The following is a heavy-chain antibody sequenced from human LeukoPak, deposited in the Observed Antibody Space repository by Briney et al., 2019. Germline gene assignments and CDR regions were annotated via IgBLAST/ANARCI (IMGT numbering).Heavy chain of an antibody. CDR2: ISWNSGSI. CDR1: GFTFDDYA. V-gene: IGHV3-9*01. J-gene: IGHJ4*02. Sequence: SLRLSCAASGFTFDDYAMHWVRQAPGKGLEWVSGISWNSGSIGYADSVKGRFTISRDNAKNSLYLQMNSLRAEDTALYYCAKDTSRMGDSSGYCFDYWGQGTLVTVSS. D-gene: IGHD3-22*01. CDR3: AKDTSRMGDSSGYCFDY.